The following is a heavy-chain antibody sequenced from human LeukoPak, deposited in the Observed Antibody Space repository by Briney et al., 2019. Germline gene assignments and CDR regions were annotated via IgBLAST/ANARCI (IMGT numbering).Heavy chain of an antibody. CDR2: ISGSGGST. Sequence: GGSLRLSCAASGFTFSSYAMSWVRQAPGKGLEWVSAISGSGGSTYYADSVKSRFTISRDNSKNTLYLQMNSLRAEDTAVYYCARSSERKYYFDYWGQGTLVTVSS. D-gene: IGHD3-22*01. V-gene: IGHV3-23*01. CDR1: GFTFSSYA. CDR3: ARSSERKYYFDY. J-gene: IGHJ4*02.